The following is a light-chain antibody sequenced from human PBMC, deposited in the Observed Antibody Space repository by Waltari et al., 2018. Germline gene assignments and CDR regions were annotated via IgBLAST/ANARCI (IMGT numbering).Light chain of an antibody. Sequence: QLTQSPSPLSASVGDRVTITCRASQGIRSFLAWYQQKAGKAPKLLIYAASPLQSGVPSRFSGSGSGTDFTLTISSLQPEDFATYYCQQLNSYPPTFGGGTKVEIK. CDR1: QGIRSF. CDR3: QQLNSYPPT. CDR2: AAS. V-gene: IGKV1-9*01. J-gene: IGKJ4*01.